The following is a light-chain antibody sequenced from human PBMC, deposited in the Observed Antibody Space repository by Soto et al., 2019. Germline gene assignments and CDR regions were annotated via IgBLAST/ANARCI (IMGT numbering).Light chain of an antibody. V-gene: IGLV2-14*01. CDR2: EVS. CDR3: SSYTSSSTLV. Sequence: QSALTQPASVSGSPGPSITISCTGTSSDVGGYNYVSWYQQHPGKAPQLMIYEVSNRPSGVYNRFSGSKSGNTASLTISGLQAEDEADFSCSSYTSSSTLVFGTGTKLTVL. CDR1: SSDVGGYNY. J-gene: IGLJ1*01.